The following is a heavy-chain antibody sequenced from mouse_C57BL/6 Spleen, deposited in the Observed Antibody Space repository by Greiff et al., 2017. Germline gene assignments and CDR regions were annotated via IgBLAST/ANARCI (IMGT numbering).Heavy chain of an antibody. CDR1: GFTFSDYY. V-gene: IGHV5-12*01. D-gene: IGHD4-1*01. Sequence: EVKLMESGGGLVQPGGSLKLSCAASGFTFSDYYMYWVRQTPEKRLEWVAYISNGGGSTYYPDTVKGRFTISRDNAKNTLYLQMSRLKSEDTAMYYCARNWFDYWGQGTTLTVSS. J-gene: IGHJ2*01. CDR3: ARNWFDY. CDR2: ISNGGGST.